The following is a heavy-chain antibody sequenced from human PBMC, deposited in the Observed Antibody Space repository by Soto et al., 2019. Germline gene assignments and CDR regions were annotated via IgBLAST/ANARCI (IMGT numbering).Heavy chain of an antibody. D-gene: IGHD2-2*01. CDR1: GGSISSGGYY. J-gene: IGHJ5*02. CDR2: IYYSGST. CDR3: ARGHIVVVPAATYNWFDP. V-gene: IGHV4-31*03. Sequence: SETLSLTCTVSGGSISSGGYYWSWTRQHPGKGLEWIGYIYYSGSTYYNPSLKSRVTISVDTSKNQFSLKLSSVTAADTAVYYCARGHIVVVPAATYNWFDPWGQGTLVTVSS.